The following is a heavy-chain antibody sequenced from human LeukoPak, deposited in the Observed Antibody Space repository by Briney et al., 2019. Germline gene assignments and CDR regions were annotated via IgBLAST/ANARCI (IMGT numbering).Heavy chain of an antibody. J-gene: IGHJ3*02. CDR2: ISYDGSNK. V-gene: IGHV3-30-3*01. CDR1: GFTFSSYA. D-gene: IGHD2-15*01. CDR3: ARNIVVVVAAIDAFDI. Sequence: GGSLRLSCAASGFTFSSYAMSWVRQAPGKGLESVAVISYDGSNKYYADSVKGRFTISRDNSKNTLYLQMNSLRAEDTAVYCCARNIVVVVAAIDAFDIWGQGTMVTVSS.